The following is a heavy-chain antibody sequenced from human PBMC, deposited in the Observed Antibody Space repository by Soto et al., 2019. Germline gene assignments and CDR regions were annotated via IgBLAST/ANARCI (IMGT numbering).Heavy chain of an antibody. V-gene: IGHV3-30*18. CDR2: ISYDGSNK. CDR3: AKAPASTYYYYYMDV. Sequence: GESLKISCAASGFTFSSYGMHWVRQAPGKGLEWVAVISYDGSNKYYADSVKGRFTISRDNSKNTLYLQMNSLRAEDTAVYYCAKAPASTYYYYYMDVWGKGTTVTVSS. CDR1: GFTFSSYG. J-gene: IGHJ6*03.